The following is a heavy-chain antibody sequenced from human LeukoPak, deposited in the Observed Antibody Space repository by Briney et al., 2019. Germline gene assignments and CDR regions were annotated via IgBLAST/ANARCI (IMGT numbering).Heavy chain of an antibody. CDR2: IKQDGSEK. V-gene: IGHV3-7*01. D-gene: IGHD5-18*01. J-gene: IGHJ4*02. Sequence: GGSLRLSCAASGFTFSSYWMSWVRQAPGKGLEWVANIKQDGSEKYYVDSVKGRFTISRDNAKNSLYLQMNSLRAEDTAVYYCARQPYSYGFYYFDYWGQGTLVTVSS. CDR3: ARQPYSYGFYYFDY. CDR1: GFTFSSYW.